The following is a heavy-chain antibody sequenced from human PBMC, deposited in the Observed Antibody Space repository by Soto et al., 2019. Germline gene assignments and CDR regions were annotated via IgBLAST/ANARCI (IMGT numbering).Heavy chain of an antibody. V-gene: IGHV6-1*01. D-gene: IGHD6-19*01. J-gene: IGHJ6*02. Sequence: SQTLSLTCAISGDSVSSNSAAWNWIRQSPSRGLEWLGRTYYRSKWYNDYAVSVKSRITINPDTSKNQFSLQLNSVTPEGTAVYYCARAYSSGWHYYYYGMDVWGQGTTVTVSS. CDR3: ARAYSSGWHYYYYGMDV. CDR1: GDSVSSNSAA. CDR2: TYYRSKWYN.